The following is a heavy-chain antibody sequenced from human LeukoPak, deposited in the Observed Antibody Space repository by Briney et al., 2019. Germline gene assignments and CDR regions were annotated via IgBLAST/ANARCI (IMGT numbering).Heavy chain of an antibody. J-gene: IGHJ5*02. CDR3: ARAVRIGITIFLNWFDP. Sequence: GASVKVSCRASGYTFTSYGISWVRQAPGQGLEWMGWISAYNGNTNYAQKLQGRVTMTTDTSTSTAYMELRSLRSDDTAVYYCARAVRIGITIFLNWFDPWGQGTLVTVSS. CDR1: GYTFTSYG. CDR2: ISAYNGNT. V-gene: IGHV1-18*01. D-gene: IGHD3-9*01.